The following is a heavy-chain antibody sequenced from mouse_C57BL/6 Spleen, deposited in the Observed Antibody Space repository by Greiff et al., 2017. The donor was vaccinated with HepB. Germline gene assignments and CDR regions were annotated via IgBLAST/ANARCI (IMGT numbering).Heavy chain of an antibody. CDR1: GYTFTSYG. CDR3: ARGGDYYGSSYGAMDY. J-gene: IGHJ4*01. D-gene: IGHD1-1*01. Sequence: QVQLQQSGAELARPGASVKLSCKASGYTFTSYGISWVKQRTGQGLEWIGEIYPRSGNTYYNEKFKGKATLTADKSSSTAYMDLRSLTSEDSAVYFCARGGDYYGSSYGAMDYWGQGTSVTVSS. V-gene: IGHV1-81*01. CDR2: IYPRSGNT.